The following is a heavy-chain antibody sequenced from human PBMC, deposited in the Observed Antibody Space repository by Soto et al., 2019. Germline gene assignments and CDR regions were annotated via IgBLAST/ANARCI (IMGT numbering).Heavy chain of an antibody. CDR1: GYSFTSYW. J-gene: IGHJ4*02. CDR3: ARPSTVKENYYGSGRGYFDY. V-gene: IGHV5-51*01. CDR2: IYPGDSDT. D-gene: IGHD3-10*01. Sequence: GESLKISCKGSGYSFTSYWIGWVRQMPGKGLEWMGIIYPGDSDTRYSPSFQGQVTISADKSISTAYLQWSSLKASDTAMYYCARPSTVKENYYGSGRGYFDYWGQGTLVTVSS.